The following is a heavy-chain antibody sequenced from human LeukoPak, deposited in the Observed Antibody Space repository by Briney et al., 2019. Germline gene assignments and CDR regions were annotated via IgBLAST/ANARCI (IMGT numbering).Heavy chain of an antibody. CDR3: AREAVADAFDI. V-gene: IGHV3-53*01. D-gene: IGHD6-19*01. Sequence: GGSLRLSCAASGFSVSSNYISWVRQAPGKGLEWVSVIYGGGGTYQADSVRGRFTISRDNSKNTLYLQMNSLRAEDTAVYYCAREAVADAFDIWGQWTMVTVSS. CDR2: IYGGGGT. CDR1: GFSVSSNY. J-gene: IGHJ3*02.